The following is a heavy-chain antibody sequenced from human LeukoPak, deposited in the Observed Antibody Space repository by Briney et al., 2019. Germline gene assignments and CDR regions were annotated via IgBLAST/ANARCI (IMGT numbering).Heavy chain of an antibody. CDR2: IFYSGST. Sequence: SETLSLTCTVSGGSISTSNYYWGWIRQPPGKGLEWIGNIFYSGSTYYSPSLKSRVTISLDTSRNQFSLKLNSVTAADTAVYYCARDPGPYAFDIWGQGTMVTVSS. CDR3: ARDPGPYAFDI. CDR1: GGSISTSNYY. J-gene: IGHJ3*02. V-gene: IGHV4-39*07.